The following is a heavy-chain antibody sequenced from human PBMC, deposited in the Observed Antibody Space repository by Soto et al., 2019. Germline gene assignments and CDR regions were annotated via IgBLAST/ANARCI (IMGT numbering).Heavy chain of an antibody. V-gene: IGHV4-39*07. Sequence: SETLSLTCTVSGGSISSSSYYWGWIRQPPGKGLEWIGSIYYSGSTYYNPSLKSRVTISVDTSKNQFSLKLSSVTAADTAVYYCASSRYFDWLFRLPDAFDIWGQGTMVTVSS. D-gene: IGHD3-9*01. CDR1: GGSISSSSYY. CDR3: ASSRYFDWLFRLPDAFDI. J-gene: IGHJ3*02. CDR2: IYYSGST.